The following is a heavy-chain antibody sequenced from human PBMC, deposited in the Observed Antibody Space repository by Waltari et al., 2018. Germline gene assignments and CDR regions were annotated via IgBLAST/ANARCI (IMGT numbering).Heavy chain of an antibody. D-gene: IGHD1-20*01. V-gene: IGHV3-74*01. CDR3: ARLTVVSNNDY. Sequence: EVQLVESGGGLVQPGGSLRLSCAASGFTFSSYWMHWVRQAPGKGLVWVSCINGDGTTTKYADSVKGRCTISRDNAKNTLYLQMNSLRAEDTAVYYCARLTVVSNNDYWGQGTLVTVSS. J-gene: IGHJ4*02. CDR1: GFTFSSYW. CDR2: INGDGTTT.